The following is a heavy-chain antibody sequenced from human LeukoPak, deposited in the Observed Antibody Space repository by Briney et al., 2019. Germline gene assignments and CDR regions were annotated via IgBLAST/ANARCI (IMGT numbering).Heavy chain of an antibody. J-gene: IGHJ4*02. D-gene: IGHD5/OR15-5a*01. Sequence: GGSLRLSCAGSGFVFSDFYINWIRHPPGKGLEWLAYISHDGSYTTYGDSVKGRFVISRDNAKNSVSLQMNSLRVEDTAVYFCASDQVSGVFDYWGQGARVTVS. V-gene: IGHV3-11*05. CDR1: GFVFSDFY. CDR2: ISHDGSYT. CDR3: ASDQVSGVFDY.